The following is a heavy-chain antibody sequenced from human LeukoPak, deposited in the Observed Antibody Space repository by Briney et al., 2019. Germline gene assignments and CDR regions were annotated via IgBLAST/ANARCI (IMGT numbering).Heavy chain of an antibody. CDR1: GFTFDDYG. J-gene: IGHJ4*02. V-gene: IGHV3-20*04. D-gene: IGHD3-22*01. CDR2: INWNGDST. CDR3: ARGHLYDSSGYYFGY. Sequence: GGSLRLSCAASGFTFDDYGMSWVRQAPGKGLEWASGINWNGDSTGYADSVKGRFTISRDNAKNSQYLQMNNLRAEDTALYYCARGHLYDSSGYYFGYWGQGTLVTVSS.